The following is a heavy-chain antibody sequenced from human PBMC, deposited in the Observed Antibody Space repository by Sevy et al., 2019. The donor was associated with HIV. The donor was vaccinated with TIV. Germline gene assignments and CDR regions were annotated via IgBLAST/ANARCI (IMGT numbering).Heavy chain of an antibody. CDR2: ISRSGTTT. J-gene: IGHJ6*02. CDR3: ARDYDFWSGYTALSYYSLSYYYGMDV. CDR1: GLNFSKYS. V-gene: IGHV3-48*02. D-gene: IGHD3-3*01. Sequence: QLGGSLRLSCAASGLNFSKYSFNWVRQAPEKGLEWISHISRSGTTTYYAESVKGRFTVSRDNAKNSLYLQMGSLRDEDTAVYYCARDYDFWSGYTALSYYSLSYYYGMDVWGQGTTVTVSS.